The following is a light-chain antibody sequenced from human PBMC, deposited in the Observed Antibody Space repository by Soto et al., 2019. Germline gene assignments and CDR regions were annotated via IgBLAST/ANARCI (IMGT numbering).Light chain of an antibody. V-gene: IGKV1-39*01. J-gene: IGKJ1*01. CDR3: QQSYTTPRT. CDR2: AAS. Sequence: DIQMTQSPSSLSASVEDRVIITCRASQSISNHLNWYQQKPGKAPKLLIFAASSLQSGVPSRFRGSGSETDFTLTITSLQPEDFATYYCQQSYTTPRTFGQGTKVDIK. CDR1: QSISNH.